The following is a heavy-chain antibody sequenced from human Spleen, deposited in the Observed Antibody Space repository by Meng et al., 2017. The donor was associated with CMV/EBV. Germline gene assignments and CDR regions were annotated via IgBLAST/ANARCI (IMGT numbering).Heavy chain of an antibody. Sequence: LKISCAASGLTVSSNDMSWVRQAPGKGLEWVAVISYDGSNKYYGDSVKGRFTISRDNSVTTLYLQMNSLRPDDTAVYYCARGPGIGYCSGGGCYGDFDFWGQGALVTVSS. CDR3: ARGPGIGYCSGGGCYGDFDF. V-gene: IGHV3-30*03. D-gene: IGHD2-15*01. CDR2: ISYDGSNK. CDR1: GLTVSSND. J-gene: IGHJ4*02.